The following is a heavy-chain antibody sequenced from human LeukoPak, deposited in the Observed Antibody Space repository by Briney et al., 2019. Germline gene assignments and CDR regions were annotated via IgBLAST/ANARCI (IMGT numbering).Heavy chain of an antibody. CDR1: SRSVSSGLNK. V-gene: IGHV4-61*01. CDR2: IAYRGSP. J-gene: IGHJ5*02. D-gene: IGHD2-15*01. CDR3: ATETECSGGTCYSYGWFDP. Sequence: SQTLSLTCTLASRSVSSGLNKWGWLRQPPWKGLQWIVAIAYRGSPTSYPAVTRPLTTSVDTSTNQFSLTLGSVTAADTAVYYCATETECSGGTCYSYGWFDPWGQGTQVIVSS.